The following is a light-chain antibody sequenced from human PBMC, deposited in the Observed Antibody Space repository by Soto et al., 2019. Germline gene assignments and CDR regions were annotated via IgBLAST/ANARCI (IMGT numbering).Light chain of an antibody. J-gene: IGKJ5*01. CDR2: GAS. CDR1: QSVSSSF. CDR3: QQYGSSPRT. V-gene: IGKV3-20*01. Sequence: IGLSQAPGTLSLSPGEGDTLSCRASQSVSSSFLAWYQQKVGQAPRLLIYGASSRATGIPDRFSGSGSGTDFTLTISRLEPEDFAVYYCQQYGSSPRTFGQGTRLEI.